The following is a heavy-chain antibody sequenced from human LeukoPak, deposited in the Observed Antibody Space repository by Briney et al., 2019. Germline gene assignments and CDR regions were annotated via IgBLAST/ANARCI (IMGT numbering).Heavy chain of an antibody. J-gene: IGHJ6*03. CDR3: ARDTSGSFYYYMDV. CDR2: ISSSSSYI. CDR1: GFTFSSYS. D-gene: IGHD5-12*01. Sequence: PGGSLRLSXAASGFTFSSYSMNWVRQAPGKGLEWVSSISSSSSYIYYADSVKGRFTISRDNAKNSLYLQMNSLRAEDTAVYYCARDTSGSFYYYMDVWGKGTTVTVSS. V-gene: IGHV3-21*06.